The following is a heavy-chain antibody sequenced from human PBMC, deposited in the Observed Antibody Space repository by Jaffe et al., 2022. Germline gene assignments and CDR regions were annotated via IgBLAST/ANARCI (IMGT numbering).Heavy chain of an antibody. V-gene: IGHV3-23*01. CDR3: AKVHYDYIWGSYPDFDY. CDR1: AFTFSTYA. CDR2: ISGSGGST. D-gene: IGHD3-16*01. J-gene: IGHJ4*02. Sequence: EVHLLESGGGLVQPGGSLRLSCAASAFTFSTYAMTWVRQAPGKGLEWVSSISGSGGSTYYADSVKGRFTISRDNSKNTLFLQMNSLRAEDTAIYYCAKVHYDYIWGSYPDFDYWGQGTLVTVSS.